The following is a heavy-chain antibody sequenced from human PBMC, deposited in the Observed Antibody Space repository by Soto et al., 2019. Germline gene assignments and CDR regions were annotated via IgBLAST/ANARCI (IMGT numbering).Heavy chain of an antibody. Sequence: ASVKVSCKASGYTFTSYDINWVRQATGQGLEWMGWMNPNSGNTGYAQKFQGRVTMTRNTSISTAYMELSSLRSEDTAVYYCAREIRGDSGYDYYYYGMDVWGQGTTVTVSS. CDR2: MNPNSGNT. J-gene: IGHJ6*02. CDR3: AREIRGDSGYDYYYYGMDV. D-gene: IGHD5-12*01. V-gene: IGHV1-8*01. CDR1: GYTFTSYD.